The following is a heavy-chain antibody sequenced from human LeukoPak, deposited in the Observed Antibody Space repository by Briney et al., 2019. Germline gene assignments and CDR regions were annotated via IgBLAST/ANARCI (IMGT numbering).Heavy chain of an antibody. CDR1: GFTFSGSA. J-gene: IGHJ6*03. CDR2: IRSKANSYAT. Sequence: PGGSLRLSCAASGFTFSGSAMHWVRQASGKGLEWVGRIRSKANSYATAYAASVKGRFTISRDDSKNTAYLQMNSLETEDTAVYYCTRHAVTTVRYYYYYMGVWGKGTTVTVSS. D-gene: IGHD4-11*01. V-gene: IGHV3-73*01. CDR3: TRHAVTTVRYYYYYMGV.